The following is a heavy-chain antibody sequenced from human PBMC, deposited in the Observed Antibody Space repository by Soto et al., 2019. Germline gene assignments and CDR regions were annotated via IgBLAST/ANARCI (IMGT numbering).Heavy chain of an antibody. V-gene: IGHV1-69*01. D-gene: IGHD4-4*01. J-gene: IGHJ3*02. CDR1: GGTFSNFA. Sequence: QVQLVQSGPEVKKPGSSVKVSCEASGGTFSNFAVNWVRQAPGQGLEWVGGIIPLFNVAKYAQKFEGRVTIVPDDSTSTAYMDLSSLRSDDTAVYYAAASGRDVLGYDYKSTAGLDIRGKATMVTVSS. CDR3: AASGRDVLGYDYKSTAGLDI. CDR2: IIPLFNVA.